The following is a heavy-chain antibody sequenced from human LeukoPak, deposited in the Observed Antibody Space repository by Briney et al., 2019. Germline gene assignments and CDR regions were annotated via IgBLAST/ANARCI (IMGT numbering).Heavy chain of an antibody. D-gene: IGHD3-16*02. CDR1: GGTFSSYA. CDR2: IIPILGTA. CDR3: ARESYDYVWGSYRPNWFDP. Sequence: SVKVSCKASGGTFSSYAISWVRQAPGQGLEWMGGIIPILGTANYAQKFQGRVTITTDESTSTAYMELSSLRSEDTAVYYCARESYDYVWGSYRPNWFDPWGQGTLVTVSS. J-gene: IGHJ5*02. V-gene: IGHV1-69*05.